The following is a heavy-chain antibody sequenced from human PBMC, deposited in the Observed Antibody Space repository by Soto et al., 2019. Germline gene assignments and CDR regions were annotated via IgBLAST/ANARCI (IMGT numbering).Heavy chain of an antibody. CDR3: ARVPSPFDFYYAMDV. CDR2: INHSGSI. D-gene: IGHD3-16*01. Sequence: QVQLQQWGAGLLKPSETLSLTCAVYGGSFSGYYWTWIRQPPGKGLEWIAEINHSGSINNNPSLKSRVTISVDTSQNQFSLKLNSVTAADTAVYFCARVPSPFDFYYAMDVWGQGTTVTVSS. V-gene: IGHV4-34*01. J-gene: IGHJ6*02. CDR1: GGSFSGYY.